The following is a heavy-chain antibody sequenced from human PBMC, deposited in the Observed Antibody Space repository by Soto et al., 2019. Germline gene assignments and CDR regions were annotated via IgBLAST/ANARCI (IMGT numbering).Heavy chain of an antibody. Sequence: QVQLVESGGGVVQTGRSLRLSCAASGFTFSSYGMHWVRQAPGKGLEWVAVIWYDGSNKYYADSVKGRFTISRDNSKNTLYLQMNSLRAEDTAVYYCARSLAAAGLNWFDPWGQGTLVTVSS. D-gene: IGHD6-13*01. CDR1: GFTFSSYG. CDR2: IWYDGSNK. V-gene: IGHV3-33*01. J-gene: IGHJ5*02. CDR3: ARSLAAAGLNWFDP.